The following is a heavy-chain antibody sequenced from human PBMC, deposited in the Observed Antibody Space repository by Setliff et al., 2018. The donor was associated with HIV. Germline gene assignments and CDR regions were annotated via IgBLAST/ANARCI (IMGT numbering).Heavy chain of an antibody. D-gene: IGHD6-13*01. CDR2: TCKGGAFRGGAF. V-gene: IGHV4-34*01. J-gene: IGHJ6*03. Sequence: PSETLSLTCAVYGESFSGYYWTWIRQPPGRGLEWIGETCKGGAFRGGAFNYNPSLKSRVTISVDTSKNQFSLKLYSVTAADTAMYYCARGSIGPDSSSWHSLFGWYYYMDVWGKGTTVTVSS. CDR1: GESFSGYY. CDR3: ARGSIGPDSSSWHSLFGWYYYMDV.